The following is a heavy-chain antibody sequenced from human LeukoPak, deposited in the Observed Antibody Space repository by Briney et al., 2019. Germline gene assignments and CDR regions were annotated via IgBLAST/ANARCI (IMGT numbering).Heavy chain of an antibody. D-gene: IGHD6-13*01. CDR2: IIPIFGTA. Sequence: GASVKVSCKASGGTFSSYAISWVRQALGQGLEWMGGIIPIFGTANYAQKFQGRVTITADESTSTAYMELSSLRSEDTAVYYCAPSKQQLMYNWFDPWGQGTLVTVSS. CDR1: GGTFSSYA. J-gene: IGHJ5*02. V-gene: IGHV1-69*13. CDR3: APSKQQLMYNWFDP.